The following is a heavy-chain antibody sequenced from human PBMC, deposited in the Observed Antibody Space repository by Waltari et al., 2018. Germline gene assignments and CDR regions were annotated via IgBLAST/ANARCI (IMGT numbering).Heavy chain of an antibody. CDR1: WFPVSRNY. CDR3: AGDRTIRFYGMDV. J-gene: IGHJ6*02. V-gene: IGHV3-53*01. CDR2: ICSGGST. Sequence: EVQLVESGGGLIQPGGSLSLTCAAYWFPVSRNYVRWVRKAPGKGPEWVSVICSGGSTYYADSVKSRSTISRDNSKNTLYLQMNSLRAEDTALYYCAGDRTIRFYGMDVWGQGTTVTVSS. D-gene: IGHD1-7*01.